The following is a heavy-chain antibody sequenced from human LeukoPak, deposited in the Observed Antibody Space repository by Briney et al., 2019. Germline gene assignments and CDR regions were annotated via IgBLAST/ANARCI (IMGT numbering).Heavy chain of an antibody. CDR3: ATQPAAADVDY. J-gene: IGHJ4*02. Sequence: GGSLRLSCAGSGFTFSSYWMSWVRQAPGKGLEWVANIRQDGNVKYYVDSVKGRFTISRDNAKKSLYLQMNSLRAEDTAVYYCATQPAAADVDYWGQGTLVTVSS. D-gene: IGHD2-2*01. V-gene: IGHV3-7*03. CDR1: GFTFSSYW. CDR2: IRQDGNVK.